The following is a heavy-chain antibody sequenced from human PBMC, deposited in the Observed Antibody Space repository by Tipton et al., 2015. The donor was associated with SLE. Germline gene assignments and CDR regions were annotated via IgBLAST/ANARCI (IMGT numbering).Heavy chain of an antibody. Sequence: QLVQSGAEVKKPGASVKVSCKASGYTFTGYYMHWVRQAPGQGLEWMGWINPNSGGTNYAQKFQGRVTMTRDTSISTAYMELSRLRSDDTAVYYCATAFDSSGYHDAFDIWGRGTMVAVSS. V-gene: IGHV1-2*02. CDR3: ATAFDSSGYHDAFDI. CDR2: INPNSGGT. CDR1: GYTFTGYY. J-gene: IGHJ3*02. D-gene: IGHD3-22*01.